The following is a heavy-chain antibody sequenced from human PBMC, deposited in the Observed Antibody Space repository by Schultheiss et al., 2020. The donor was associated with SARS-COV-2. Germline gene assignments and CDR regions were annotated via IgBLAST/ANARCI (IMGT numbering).Heavy chain of an antibody. CDR2: IYYSGST. CDR1: GGSISSSY. CDR3: ARTIRITIFGVVQYFDY. D-gene: IGHD3-3*01. V-gene: IGHV4-59*01. J-gene: IGHJ4*02. Sequence: SETLSLTCTVSGGSISSSYWSWIRQPPGKGLEWIGYIYYSGSTNYNPSLKSRVTISVDTSKNQFSLKLSSVTAADTAVYYCARTIRITIFGVVQYFDYWGQGTLVTVSS.